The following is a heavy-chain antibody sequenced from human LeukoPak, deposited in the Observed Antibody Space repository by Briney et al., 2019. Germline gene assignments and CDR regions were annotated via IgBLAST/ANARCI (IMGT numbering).Heavy chain of an antibody. Sequence: GGSLRLSCAASGFTFSSYWTSWVRQAPGKGLEWVANIRQDGSEKYYVDSVKGRFTISRDNAKNSLYLQMNSLRAEDTAVYYCARGAVDSAYRPIDYWGQGTLVTVSS. CDR2: IRQDGSEK. D-gene: IGHD5-12*01. CDR3: ARGAVDSAYRPIDY. J-gene: IGHJ4*02. CDR1: GFTFSSYW. V-gene: IGHV3-7*01.